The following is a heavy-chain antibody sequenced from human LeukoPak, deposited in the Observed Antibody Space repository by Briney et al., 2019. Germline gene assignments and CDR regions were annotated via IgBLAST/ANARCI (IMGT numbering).Heavy chain of an antibody. D-gene: IGHD1-14*01. CDR3: ARARGGTPGNYYYYMDV. Sequence: ASETLSLTCAVYGGSFSGYYWSWIRQPPGKGLEWIGEINHSGSTNYNPSLKSRVTISVDTSKNQFSLKLSSVTAADTAVYYCARARGGTPGNYYYYMDVWGKGTTVTVSS. CDR1: GGSFSGYY. CDR2: INHSGST. V-gene: IGHV4-34*01. J-gene: IGHJ6*03.